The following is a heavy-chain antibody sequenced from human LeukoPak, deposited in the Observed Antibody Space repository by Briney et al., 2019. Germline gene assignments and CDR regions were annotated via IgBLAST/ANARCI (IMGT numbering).Heavy chain of an antibody. Sequence: SETLSLTCTVSGGSIGSYYWSWIRQPAGKGLEWIGRIYTSGSTNYNPSLKSRVTMSVDTSKNQFSLKLSSVTAADTAVYYCAREAVNYYDSSGYYFFDYWGQGTLVTVSS. D-gene: IGHD3-22*01. CDR2: IYTSGST. CDR3: AREAVNYYDSSGYYFFDY. CDR1: GGSIGSYY. V-gene: IGHV4-4*07. J-gene: IGHJ4*02.